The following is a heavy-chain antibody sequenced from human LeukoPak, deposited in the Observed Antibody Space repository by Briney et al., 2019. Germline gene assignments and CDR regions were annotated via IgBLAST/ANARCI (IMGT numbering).Heavy chain of an antibody. CDR2: INTNTGDP. Sequence: GASVKVSCKASGYTLTYYAMNWVRQAPGQGLEWMGWINTNTGDPTYAQDFTGRFVFSLDTSVSTAYLQISSLQAEDTAVYYCVRGRGVVGVTYYDGMDVWGQGTTVTVSS. J-gene: IGHJ6*02. D-gene: IGHD3-3*01. CDR1: GYTLTYYA. V-gene: IGHV7-4-1*02. CDR3: VRGRGVVGVTYYDGMDV.